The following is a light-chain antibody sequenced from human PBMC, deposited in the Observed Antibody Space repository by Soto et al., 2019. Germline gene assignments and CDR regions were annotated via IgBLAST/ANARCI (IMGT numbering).Light chain of an antibody. CDR1: QGISSW. CDR3: QQANSFPPFT. Sequence: DIQMTQSPSSVSASVGDRVTITCRASQGISSWLARYQQKPGKAPKLLIYAASSLQSAVPSRFSGNGSGTDFTITISSLQPEDFATYYCQQANSFPPFTFGPGTKVDIK. CDR2: AAS. J-gene: IGKJ3*01. V-gene: IGKV1-12*01.